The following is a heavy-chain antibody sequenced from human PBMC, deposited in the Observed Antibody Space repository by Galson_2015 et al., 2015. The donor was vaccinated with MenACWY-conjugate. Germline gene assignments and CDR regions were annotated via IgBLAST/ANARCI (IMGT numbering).Heavy chain of an antibody. CDR3: ARIPIVGNSAWYAFDI. V-gene: IGHV3-73*01. Sequence: SLRLSCAASGFTFSGSAMHWVRQASGKGLEWVGRIRSKANSYATAYAASVKGRFTISRDDSKNTAYLQMNSLKTEDTATYYCARIPIVGNSAWYAFDIWGQGTMVTVSS. CDR2: IRSKANSYAT. D-gene: IGHD4-23*01. CDR1: GFTFSGSA. J-gene: IGHJ3*02.